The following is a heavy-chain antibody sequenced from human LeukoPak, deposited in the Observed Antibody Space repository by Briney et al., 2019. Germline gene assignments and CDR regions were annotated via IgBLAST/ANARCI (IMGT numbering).Heavy chain of an antibody. V-gene: IGHV3-23*01. D-gene: IGHD4-23*01. J-gene: IGHJ4*02. Sequence: GGSLRLSCAASGFIFSTNAMPWVRQARGKGLAGVSAISGRGDRTYYADSVKGRLTISRDNSKHTLFLQVNSLRAEDTAIYYCAKEQNSKGYYDYWGLGTRVTVSS. CDR3: AKEQNSKGYYDY. CDR2: ISGRGDRT. CDR1: GFIFSTNA.